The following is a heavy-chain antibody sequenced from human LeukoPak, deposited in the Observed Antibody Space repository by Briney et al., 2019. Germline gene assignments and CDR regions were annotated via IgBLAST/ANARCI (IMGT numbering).Heavy chain of an antibody. Sequence: ASVKVSCKASGYTFTGYYMHRVRQAPGQGLEWMRRINPSSGCTNYAQKFQGRVTMTRDTSISTAYMELSRLRSDDTAVYYCARERTAARGYFYDSSLDYWGQGTLVTVSS. V-gene: IGHV1-2*06. D-gene: IGHD3-22*01. CDR1: GYTFTGYY. J-gene: IGHJ4*02. CDR2: INPSSGCT. CDR3: ARERTAARGYFYDSSLDY.